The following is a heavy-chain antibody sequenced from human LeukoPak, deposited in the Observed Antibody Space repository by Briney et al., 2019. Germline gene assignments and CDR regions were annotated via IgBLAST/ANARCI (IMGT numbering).Heavy chain of an antibody. D-gene: IGHD3-22*01. J-gene: IGHJ4*02. CDR1: GFSVTNNY. CDR3: ARVDHYDSSGYYYTDFDY. CDR2: ISSSSSTI. Sequence: PGGSLRLSCAVSGFSVTNNYMSWVRQAPGKGLEWVSHISSSSSTIYYADSVKGRFTISRDNAKNSLYLQMNSLRDEDTAVYYCARVDHYDSSGYYYTDFDYWGQGTLVTVSS. V-gene: IGHV3-48*02.